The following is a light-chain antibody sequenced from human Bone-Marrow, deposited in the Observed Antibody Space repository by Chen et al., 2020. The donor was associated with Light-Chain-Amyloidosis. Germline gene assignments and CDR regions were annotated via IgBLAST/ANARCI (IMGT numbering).Light chain of an antibody. CDR2: DDS. V-gene: IGLV3-21*02. CDR1: NIGSTS. CDR3: QVWDRSSDRPV. Sequence: SYVLTPPSSVSVAPGQTATIACGGNNIGSTSVHWYQQTPGQAPLLVDYDDSDRPAGIPARLSSSNSGNTATMTISRVEAGDEADYYCQVWDRSSDRPVFGGGTKLTVL. J-gene: IGLJ3*02.